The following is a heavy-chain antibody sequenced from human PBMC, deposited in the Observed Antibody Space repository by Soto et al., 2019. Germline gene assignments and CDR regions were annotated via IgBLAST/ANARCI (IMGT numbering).Heavy chain of an antibody. CDR2: ISSRGFST. CDR3: ARDRVVYCSTGICIDAFDI. Sequence: EVQLLESGGDLVQPGGSLRLSCAASGFTFNDYALTWVRQVPGKGLEWVSSISSRGFSTHYAESVKGRFTISRDNINNSVYLQMNSLRDKDTAVYYCARDRVVYCSTGICIDAFDIWGQGTLVTVSS. J-gene: IGHJ3*02. V-gene: IGHV3-23*01. CDR1: GFTFNDYA. D-gene: IGHD2-2*01.